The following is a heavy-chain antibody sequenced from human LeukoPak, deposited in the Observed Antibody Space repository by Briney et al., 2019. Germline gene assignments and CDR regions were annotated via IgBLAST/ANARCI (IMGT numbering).Heavy chain of an antibody. CDR1: GGSISSSSYY. Sequence: SETLSLTCTVSGGSISSSSYYWGWIRQPPGKGLEWIGSIYYSGSTYYNPSLKSRVTISVDTSKNQFSLKLSSVTAADTAVYYCARVVSGWYVSWGQGTLVTVSS. V-gene: IGHV4-39*01. CDR2: IYYSGST. CDR3: ARVVSGWYVS. J-gene: IGHJ4*02. D-gene: IGHD6-19*01.